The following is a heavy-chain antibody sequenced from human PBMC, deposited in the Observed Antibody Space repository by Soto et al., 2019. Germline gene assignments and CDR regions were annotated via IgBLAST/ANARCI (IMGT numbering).Heavy chain of an antibody. CDR1: GGTFSSYT. CDR3: ARGSVAGTLDGMDFDY. V-gene: IGHV1-69*02. CDR2: IIPILGIA. J-gene: IGHJ4*02. D-gene: IGHD6-19*01. Sequence: ASVKVSCKASGGTFSSYTISWVRQAPGQGLEWMGRIIPILGIANYAQKFQGRVTITADKSTSTAYMELSSLRSEDTAVYYCARGSVAGTLDGMDFDYWGQGTLVTVSS.